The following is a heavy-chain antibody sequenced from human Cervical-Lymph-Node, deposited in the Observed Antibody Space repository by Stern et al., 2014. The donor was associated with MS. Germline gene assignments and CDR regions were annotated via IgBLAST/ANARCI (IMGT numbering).Heavy chain of an antibody. D-gene: IGHD6-13*01. Sequence: VQLVESGGGVVQPGRSLRLSCAASGFSFSRYAMHWVRQAPGKGLEWGPLIGYDGSNQYYADSVTGRFTISRDNFKNTLYLQMNSLRAEDTAVYYCASAYSSSHYYFDYWGQGTLVTVSS. V-gene: IGHV3-33*01. CDR1: GFSFSRYA. CDR3: ASAYSSSHYYFDY. J-gene: IGHJ4*02. CDR2: IGYDGSNQ.